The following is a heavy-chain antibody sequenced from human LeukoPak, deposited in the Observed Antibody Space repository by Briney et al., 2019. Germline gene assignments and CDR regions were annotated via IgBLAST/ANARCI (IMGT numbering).Heavy chain of an antibody. Sequence: GGSLRLSCVASGFTVSSTYMSWVRQAPGRGLEWVSFIYIGGATYYADSVKGRFTMSRDNSKNTLYLQMNSLRADDTAVYYCARDPQTNAFDIWGQGTMVTVSS. J-gene: IGHJ3*02. CDR2: IYIGGAT. CDR3: ARDPQTNAFDI. CDR1: GFTVSSTY. V-gene: IGHV3-66*01.